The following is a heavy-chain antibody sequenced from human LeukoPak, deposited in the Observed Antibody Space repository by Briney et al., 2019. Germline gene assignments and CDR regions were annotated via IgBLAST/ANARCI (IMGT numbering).Heavy chain of an antibody. D-gene: IGHD1-20*01. Sequence: GGSLRLSCAASGFTFSNYGMHWVRQAPGKGLEWMAVMSHDGNNKNYADSVKGRFTISRDNSKNTLFLQMNSLGAEDTAVYYCAKGEGITGTATPDYWGQGTLLTVSS. CDR3: AKGEGITGTATPDY. V-gene: IGHV3-30*18. CDR1: GFTFSNYG. J-gene: IGHJ4*02. CDR2: MSHDGNNK.